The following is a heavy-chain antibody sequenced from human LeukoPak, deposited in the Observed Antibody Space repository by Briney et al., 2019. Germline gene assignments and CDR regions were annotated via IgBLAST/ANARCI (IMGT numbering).Heavy chain of an antibody. V-gene: IGHV5-51*01. CDR1: GYSFTSYW. Sequence: GESLKISWRGSGYSFTSYWIGLVRPMPGKGLEVAGIIYPGWSDTRYSPSCQGQVTLSADKSISTAYLQWSRLKASDTDMYYCASHGIAARPQSDAFDIWGQGTMVTVSS. D-gene: IGHD6-6*01. CDR3: ASHGIAARPQSDAFDI. J-gene: IGHJ3*02. CDR2: IYPGWSDT.